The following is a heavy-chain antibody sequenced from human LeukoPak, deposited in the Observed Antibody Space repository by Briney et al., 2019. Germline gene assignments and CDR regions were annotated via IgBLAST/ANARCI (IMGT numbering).Heavy chain of an antibody. V-gene: IGHV4-34*01. CDR1: GGSFSGYY. CDR2: INHSGST. J-gene: IGHJ4*02. D-gene: IGHD2-15*01. CDR3: ARVYWNYFDY. Sequence: SETLSLTCAVYGGSFSGYYWSWIRQPPGKGLEWIGEINHSGSTNYNPSLKSRVTISVDTSKNQFSLKLSSVTAADTAVYYCARVYWNYFDYWSQGTLVTVSS.